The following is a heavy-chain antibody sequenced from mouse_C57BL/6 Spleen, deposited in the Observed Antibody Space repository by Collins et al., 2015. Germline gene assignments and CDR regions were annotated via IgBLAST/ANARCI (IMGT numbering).Heavy chain of an antibody. CDR3: ARRGLLGRAWFAY. J-gene: IGHJ3*01. D-gene: IGHD4-1*01. CDR2: ISYSGST. Sequence: DVQLQESGPGLVKPSQSLSLTCTVTGYSITSDYAWNWIRQFPGNKLEWMGYISYSGSTSYNPSLKSRISITRDTSKNQFFLQLNSVTTEDTATYYCARRGLLGRAWFAYWGQGTLVTVSA. V-gene: IGHV3-2*02. CDR1: GYSITSDYA.